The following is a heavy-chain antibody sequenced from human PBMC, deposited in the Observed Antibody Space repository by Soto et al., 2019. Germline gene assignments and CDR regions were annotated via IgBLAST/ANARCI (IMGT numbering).Heavy chain of an antibody. J-gene: IGHJ5*02. CDR1: GLTFSNFG. V-gene: IGHV3-30*18. CDR2: ISYDGSNR. CDR3: AKSLDRGYSLRCDH. Sequence: QVQLVESGGGVVQPGRSLRLSCEASGLTFSNFGMNWVRQAPGKGLEWVAAISYDGSNRYYADSVKGRFSISRDNSENTLYLQMSNLRGEDTAVYYCAKSLDRGYSLRCDHWGQGTPVTVSS. D-gene: IGHD3-22*01.